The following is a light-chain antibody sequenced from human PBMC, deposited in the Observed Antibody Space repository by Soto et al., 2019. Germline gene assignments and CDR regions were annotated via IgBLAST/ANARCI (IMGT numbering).Light chain of an antibody. CDR1: QSISNW. CDR3: QQYTSYYT. Sequence: DIQMTKSPSTLSASVGDRVTITCRASQSISNWLAWYQQKPGKAPKLLIYKASTLQSGVPSRFSGSGSGADFTLTISSLQPDDFGTYYCQQYTSYYTFGQGTKLEIK. CDR2: KAS. J-gene: IGKJ2*01. V-gene: IGKV1-5*03.